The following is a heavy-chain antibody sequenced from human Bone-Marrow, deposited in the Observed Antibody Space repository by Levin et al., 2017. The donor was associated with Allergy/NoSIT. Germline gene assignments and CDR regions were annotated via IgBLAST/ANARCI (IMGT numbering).Heavy chain of an antibody. Sequence: QAGGSLRLSCEASGFTFIGYAMSWVRQAPGKGLEWVSDINGGGDETYYADSVKGRFTISRDNSKSTLYLQMNSLRAEDTAIYYCAKGLRNHYGSGAGGEMDVWGQGTTVIVSS. CDR1: GFTFIGYA. J-gene: IGHJ6*02. CDR3: AKGLRNHYGSGAGGEMDV. D-gene: IGHD3-10*01. V-gene: IGHV3-23*01. CDR2: INGGGDET.